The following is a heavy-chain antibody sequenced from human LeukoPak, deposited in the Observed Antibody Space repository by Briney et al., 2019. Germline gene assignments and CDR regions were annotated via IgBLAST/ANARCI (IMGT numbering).Heavy chain of an antibody. V-gene: IGHV4-30-4*01. CDR3: ARADYYGSGSYYKDY. CDR2: IYYSGST. J-gene: IGHJ4*02. Sequence: SETLSLTCTVSGGSISSGDYYWSWIRQPPGKGLEWIGYIYYSGSTYYNPSLKSRVTISVDTSKNQFSLKLSSVTAADTAAYYCARADYYGSGSYYKDYWGQGTLVTVSS. CDR1: GGSISSGDYY. D-gene: IGHD3-10*01.